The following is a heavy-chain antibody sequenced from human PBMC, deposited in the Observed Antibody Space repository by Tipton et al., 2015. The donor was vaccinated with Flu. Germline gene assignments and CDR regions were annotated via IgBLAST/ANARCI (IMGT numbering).Heavy chain of an antibody. V-gene: IGHV3-11*01. CDR3: AGDSDYGDYENAFDI. J-gene: IGHJ3*02. D-gene: IGHD4-17*01. Sequence: QLVQSGGGLVKPGGSLRLSCAASGFTLSHYYMSWIRQAPGKGLEWVSYISSSGSRIYYADSVKGRFTIFRDNAKNSLYLQMNSLRAEDTAVYYCAGDSDYGDYENAFDIWGQGTMVTISS. CDR2: ISSSGSRI. CDR1: GFTLSHYY.